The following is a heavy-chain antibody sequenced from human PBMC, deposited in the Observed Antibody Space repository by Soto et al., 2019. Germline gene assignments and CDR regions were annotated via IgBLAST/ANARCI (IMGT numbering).Heavy chain of an antibody. J-gene: IGHJ5*02. CDR2: ISTSGST. CDR3: ARGLVMAADAHGTWFDP. CDR1: GGSITRYY. Sequence: SETLSLTCSVSGGSITRYYWSWIGQSAEKGLEWIGRISTSGSTNYNPSLKSRVTMSVDTSKNQFSMKVSSVTAADPAVYYCARGLVMAADAHGTWFDPWGQGTLVTVSS. D-gene: IGHD6-13*01. V-gene: IGHV4-4*07.